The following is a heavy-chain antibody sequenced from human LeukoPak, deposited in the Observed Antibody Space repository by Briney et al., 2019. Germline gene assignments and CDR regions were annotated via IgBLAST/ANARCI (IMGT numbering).Heavy chain of an antibody. D-gene: IGHD6-19*01. CDR3: ARWLGNGFDV. CDR2: IHHGGNT. V-gene: IGHV4-38-2*02. J-gene: IGHJ3*01. CDR1: GYSVSSNSY. Sequence: SETLSLTCIVSGYSVSSNSYWAWIRQSPGKGLEWIGSIHHGGNTYYNPSLMSRVSMSLDTSKSQCSLNLDSVTDADTAIFYCARWLGNGFDVWGQGTMVTVSS.